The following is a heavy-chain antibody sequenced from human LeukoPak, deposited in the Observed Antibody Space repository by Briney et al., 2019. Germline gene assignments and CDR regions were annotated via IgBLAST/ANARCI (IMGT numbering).Heavy chain of an antibody. Sequence: QPGGSLRLSCEASGSTFSRNWMHWVRQVSGKGLVWVSRINTDGSDTIYADSVKGRFTISRDNAKNTLYLQMNSLRAEDTAVYYCVRDSGSHWGSGAFDIWGQGTMVTVSS. CDR2: INTDGSDT. V-gene: IGHV3-74*01. D-gene: IGHD1-26*01. CDR1: GSTFSRNW. J-gene: IGHJ3*02. CDR3: VRDSGSHWGSGAFDI.